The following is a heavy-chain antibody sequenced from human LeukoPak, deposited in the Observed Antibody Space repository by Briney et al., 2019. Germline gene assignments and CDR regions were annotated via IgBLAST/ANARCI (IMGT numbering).Heavy chain of an antibody. CDR3: AREIVVVPAATGGMDV. J-gene: IGHJ6*02. CDR1: GFTFSSYE. CDR2: ISSSGSTI. D-gene: IGHD2-2*01. V-gene: IGHV3-48*03. Sequence: GGSLRLSCAASGFTFSSYEMNWVRQAPGKGLEWVSYISSSGSTIYYADSVKGRFTISRDNAKNSLYLQMNSLRAEDTAVYYCAREIVVVPAATGGMDVWGQGTTVTVSS.